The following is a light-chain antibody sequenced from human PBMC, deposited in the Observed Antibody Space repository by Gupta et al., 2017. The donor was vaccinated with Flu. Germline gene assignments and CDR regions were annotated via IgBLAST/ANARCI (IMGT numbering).Light chain of an antibody. V-gene: IGLV1-40*01. CDR3: QSFDSSLNWV. Sequence: SSSNIGAGYDVHWYQQLPGTAPKLLMYGNTNRPSGVPDRFSGSKSGTSASLAITALQGEDEADYYCQSFDSSLNWVFGGGTKLTVL. J-gene: IGLJ3*02. CDR2: GNT. CDR1: SSNIGAGYD.